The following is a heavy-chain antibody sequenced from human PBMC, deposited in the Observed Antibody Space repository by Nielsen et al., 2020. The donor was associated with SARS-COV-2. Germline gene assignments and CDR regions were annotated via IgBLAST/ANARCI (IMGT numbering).Heavy chain of an antibody. CDR3: AKDGRGGSYYRDYYGMDV. Sequence: GGSLRLSCAASGFTFSSYAMSWVRQAPGKGLEWVSAISGSGGGAYYADSVKGRFTISRDNSKNTLYLQMNSLRAEDTAVYYCAKDGRGGSYYRDYYGMDVWGQGTTVTVSS. D-gene: IGHD1-26*01. CDR2: ISGSGGGA. V-gene: IGHV3-23*01. J-gene: IGHJ6*02. CDR1: GFTFSSYA.